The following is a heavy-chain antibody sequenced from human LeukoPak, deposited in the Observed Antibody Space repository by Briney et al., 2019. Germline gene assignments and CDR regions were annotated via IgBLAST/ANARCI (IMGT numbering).Heavy chain of an antibody. Sequence: ETLSLTCTVSGYSISSGYYWGWIRQPPGKGLEWIGSIYHSGSTYYNPSLKSRVTISVDTSKNQFSLKLSSVTAADTAVYYCARQDHGDSTFDYWGQGTLVTVSS. V-gene: IGHV4-38-2*02. D-gene: IGHD4-17*01. CDR3: ARQDHGDSTFDY. CDR1: GYSISSGYY. J-gene: IGHJ4*02. CDR2: IYHSGST.